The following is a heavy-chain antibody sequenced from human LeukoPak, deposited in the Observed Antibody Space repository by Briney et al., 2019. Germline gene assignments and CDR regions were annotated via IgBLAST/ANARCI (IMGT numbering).Heavy chain of an antibody. Sequence: VGCLRLSCAASGGALSSDWMHVGRRPLGKGVVWVSHINPDARTTTYADSVKGRFTISRDNAQNTLYLQMNSLRAEDTAVYYCARGTALQDYWGQGTLVTVSS. CDR1: GGALSSDW. CDR3: ARGTALQDY. CDR2: INPDARTT. D-gene: IGHD2-2*02. V-gene: IGHV3-74*01. J-gene: IGHJ4*02.